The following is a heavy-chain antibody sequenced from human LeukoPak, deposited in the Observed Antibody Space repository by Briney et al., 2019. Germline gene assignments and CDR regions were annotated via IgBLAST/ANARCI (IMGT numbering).Heavy chain of an antibody. V-gene: IGHV1-69*05. Sequence: GASVKVSCKASGYIFSSYGISWVRQAPGQGLEWMGGIIPIFGTANYAQKFQGRVTITTDESTSTAYMELSGLRSEDTAVYYCAREDSSGYSNWFDPWGQGTLVTVSS. CDR3: AREDSSGYSNWFDP. CDR1: GYIFSSYG. D-gene: IGHD3-22*01. CDR2: IIPIFGTA. J-gene: IGHJ5*02.